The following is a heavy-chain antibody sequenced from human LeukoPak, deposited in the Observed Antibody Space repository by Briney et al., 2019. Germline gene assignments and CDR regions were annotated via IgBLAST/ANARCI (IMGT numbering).Heavy chain of an antibody. J-gene: IGHJ2*01. CDR1: GYTFTSYY. Sequence: ASVKVSCKASGYTFTSYYMHWVRQAPGQGLEWMGIINPSGGSTSYAQKFQGRVTMTRDTSPSPVYMELSSLRSEDTAVYYCARAPGKKYCSSTSCWVGPWYFDLWGGGTQVTVSS. CDR3: ARAPGKKYCSSTSCWVGPWYFDL. V-gene: IGHV1-46*01. D-gene: IGHD2-2*01. CDR2: INPSGGST.